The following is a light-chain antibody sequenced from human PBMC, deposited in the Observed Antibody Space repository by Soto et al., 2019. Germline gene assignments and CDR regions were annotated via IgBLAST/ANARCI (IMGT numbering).Light chain of an antibody. V-gene: IGLV2-23*01. Sequence: QSALTQPASVSGSPGQSITISCTGTSSDVGSYNLVSWYQQHTGKAPKLMIYEGSKRPSGVSNRFAGSKSGNTASLTISGLQAEDEADYYCFSYAGSSTYVFGTGTKLTVL. CDR2: EGS. CDR3: FSYAGSSTYV. CDR1: SSDVGSYNL. J-gene: IGLJ1*01.